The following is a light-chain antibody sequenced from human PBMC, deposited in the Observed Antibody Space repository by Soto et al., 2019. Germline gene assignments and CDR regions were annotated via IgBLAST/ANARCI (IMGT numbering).Light chain of an antibody. J-gene: IGKJ1*01. Sequence: EIVMTQSAATLSVYPGERATLSCRSSQSVSSNLAWYQQKPGQAPRLLIYGASTRATGIPARFSGSGSGTEFTLTISSLQSEDFAVYYCQQYNNWPWTFGQGTKVDIK. V-gene: IGKV3-15*01. CDR2: GAS. CDR3: QQYNNWPWT. CDR1: QSVSSN.